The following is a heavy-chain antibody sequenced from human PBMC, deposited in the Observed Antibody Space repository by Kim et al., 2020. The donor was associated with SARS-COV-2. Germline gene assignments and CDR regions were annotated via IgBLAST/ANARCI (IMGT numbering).Heavy chain of an antibody. J-gene: IGHJ4*02. D-gene: IGHD5-18*01. CDR3: ARESVPERTWIQLWYPLDY. CDR2: ISSSSSYT. V-gene: IGHV3-11*05. Sequence: GGSLRLSCAASGFTFSDYYMSWIRQAPGKGLEWVSYISSSSSYTNYADSVKGRFTISRDNAKNSLYLQMNSLRAEDTAVYYCARESVPERTWIQLWYPLDYWGQGTLVTVSS. CDR1: GFTFSDYY.